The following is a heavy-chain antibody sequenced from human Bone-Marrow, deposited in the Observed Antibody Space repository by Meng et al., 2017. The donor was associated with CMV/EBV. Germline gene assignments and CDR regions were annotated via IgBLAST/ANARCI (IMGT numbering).Heavy chain of an antibody. CDR1: GSISSSKYC. Sequence: GSISSSKYCWGWIRQHPGKGLEWIGIIYYTGSTYYNPSLKSRVTMSVDTSKNQFSLKLRSVTAADTAIYYCATDVYCTGGGCSELDSWGQGTLVTVSS. CDR3: ATDVYCTGGGCSELDS. J-gene: IGHJ4*02. CDR2: IYYTGST. V-gene: IGHV4-39*07. D-gene: IGHD2-15*01.